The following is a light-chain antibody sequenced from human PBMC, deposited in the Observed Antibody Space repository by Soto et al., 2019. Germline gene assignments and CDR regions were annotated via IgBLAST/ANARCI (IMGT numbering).Light chain of an antibody. CDR2: AAS. CDR3: QQTYSSLSWT. V-gene: IGKV1-39*01. CDR1: QSISSY. J-gene: IGKJ1*01. Sequence: DIQMTQSPSSLSASVGDRVTITCRASQSISSYINWYQQKPGKAPKLLIYAASSLQSGVPPRFSGSGSGTDFTLTISSLQPEDFATYYCQQTYSSLSWTFGQGTTVEIK.